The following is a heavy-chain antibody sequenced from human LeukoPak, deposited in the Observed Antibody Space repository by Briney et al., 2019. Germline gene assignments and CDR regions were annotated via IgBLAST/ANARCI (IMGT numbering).Heavy chain of an antibody. Sequence: PSETLSLTCAVSGVSFSTYYWSWIRQSPEKGVEWMGEVNHSGYTNYNPSLKGRVTISVDTSKNQFSLKLSSVTAADTAVYYCARQLYGSDYWGQGTLVTVSS. D-gene: IGHD4-17*01. CDR1: GVSFSTYY. CDR3: ARQLYGSDY. CDR2: VNHSGYT. V-gene: IGHV4-34*01. J-gene: IGHJ4*02.